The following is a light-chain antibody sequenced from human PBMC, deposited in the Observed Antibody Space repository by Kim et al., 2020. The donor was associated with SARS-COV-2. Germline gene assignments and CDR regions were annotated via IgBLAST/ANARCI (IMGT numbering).Light chain of an antibody. V-gene: IGKV1-9*01. CDR1: QGISSY. CDR3: QQLNSYPLT. J-gene: IGKJ4*01. Sequence: ASVGDRVTITCRASQGISSYLAWYQHKPGKAPKLLIYAASTLQSAVTSRFSGSGSVTDFTLTISSLQPEDFATYYCQQLNSYPLTFGGGTKVDIK. CDR2: AAS.